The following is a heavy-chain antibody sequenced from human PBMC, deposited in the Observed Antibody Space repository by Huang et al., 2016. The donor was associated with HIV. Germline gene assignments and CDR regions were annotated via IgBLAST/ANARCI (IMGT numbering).Heavy chain of an antibody. CDR2: SSSSDNSI. J-gene: IGHJ4*02. V-gene: IGHV3-11*01. Sequence: QVQLVESGGGLVKPGGSLRFSCAASGFTFSDYYMSWIRASLGEGLEWISYSSSSDNSIYYADSVKGRFTISRDDAKNSLYLQMNSLRADDTAVYYCARRSAFYRLDYWGQGTLVTVSS. CDR3: ARRSAFYRLDY. D-gene: IGHD3-10*01. CDR1: GFTFSDYY.